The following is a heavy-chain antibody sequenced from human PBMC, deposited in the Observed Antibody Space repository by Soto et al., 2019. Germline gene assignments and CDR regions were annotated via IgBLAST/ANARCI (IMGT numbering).Heavy chain of an antibody. V-gene: IGHV1-3*01. CDR1: GYTFTSYA. Sequence: ASVKVSCKASGYTFTSYAMQWVRQAPGKRLEGMGWINAGNGNTKYSQKFQGRVTITRDTSASTAYMELSSLRSEDTAVYYCARGPGGPDGPGDYWGQGTLVTVSS. D-gene: IGHD2-15*01. J-gene: IGHJ4*02. CDR2: INAGNGNT. CDR3: ARGPGGPDGPGDY.